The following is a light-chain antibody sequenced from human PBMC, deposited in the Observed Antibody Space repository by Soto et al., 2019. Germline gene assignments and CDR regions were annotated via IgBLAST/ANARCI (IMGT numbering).Light chain of an antibody. J-gene: IGLJ1*01. CDR3: SSHTTSNTRV. CDR1: SSVVGAYDF. CDR2: EVS. V-gene: IGLV2-14*03. Sequence: QSVLTQPASVSGSPGHSIAISCTGTSSVVGAYDFVSWYQQHPDEAPKLLIYEVSNRPSGVSDRFSGSKSVNTATLTISGLQAEDEADYYCSSHTTSNTRVFGTGTKVTVL.